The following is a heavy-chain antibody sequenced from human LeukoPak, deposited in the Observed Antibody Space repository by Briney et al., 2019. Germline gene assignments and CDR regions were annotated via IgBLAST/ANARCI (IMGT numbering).Heavy chain of an antibody. CDR2: IYSGGST. Sequence: GGSLRLSSAASGFTVSSNYISWVRQAQGKGLEWVSVIYSGGSTYYADSVKGRFTITRDNSKNTLYLQMNSLRAEDTAVYYCARDRAAVAYWYFDLWGRGTLVTVSS. V-gene: IGHV3-53*01. J-gene: IGHJ2*01. CDR3: ARDRAAVAYWYFDL. CDR1: GFTVSSNY. D-gene: IGHD6-19*01.